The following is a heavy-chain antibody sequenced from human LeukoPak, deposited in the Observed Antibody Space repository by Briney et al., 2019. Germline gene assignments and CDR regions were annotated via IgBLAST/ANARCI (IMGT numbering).Heavy chain of an antibody. Sequence: ASVKVSCKASGYTFTDYNLHWVRQAPGQGLEWMGIIDHSGGSTTYAQKFRGRVTMTRDTSTSTVYMQLSSLKSEDTAMYYCAISFDFWSGRNYFEYWGQGTLVTVSS. J-gene: IGHJ4*02. CDR1: GYTFTDYN. CDR3: AISFDFWSGRNYFEY. V-gene: IGHV1-46*01. CDR2: IDHSGGST. D-gene: IGHD3-3*01.